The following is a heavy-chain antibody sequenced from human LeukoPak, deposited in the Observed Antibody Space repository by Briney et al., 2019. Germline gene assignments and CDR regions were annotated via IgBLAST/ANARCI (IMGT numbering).Heavy chain of an antibody. CDR1: GGSISNFY. D-gene: IGHD2-21*01. CDR3: ARHSETCGGESCFLDYFDY. J-gene: IGHJ4*02. CDR2: IYYSGTT. Sequence: SETLSLTCTVSGGSISNFYWSWFRQPPGKGLEWIGYIYYSGTTNYNPSLKSRLTISVDTPKNHFSLRLSSVTAADTAVYYCARHSETCGGESCFLDYFDYWGQGTLVTVSS. V-gene: IGHV4-59*08.